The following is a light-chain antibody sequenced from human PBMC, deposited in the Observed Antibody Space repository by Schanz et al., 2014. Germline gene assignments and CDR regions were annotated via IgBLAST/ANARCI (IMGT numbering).Light chain of an antibody. Sequence: EIVMTQSPATLSVSPGERATLSCRASQSVSSNLAWYQQKPGQAPRLLIYGASTRATGIPARFSGSGSGTEFTLTISSLQSEDFAIYYCSQYNNWGTFGQGTKVAIK. CDR3: SQYNNWGT. CDR1: QSVSSN. J-gene: IGKJ1*01. V-gene: IGKV3-15*01. CDR2: GAS.